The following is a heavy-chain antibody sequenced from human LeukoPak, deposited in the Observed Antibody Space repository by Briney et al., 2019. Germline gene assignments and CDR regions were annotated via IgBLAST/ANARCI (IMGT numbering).Heavy chain of an antibody. V-gene: IGHV1-2*06. J-gene: IGHJ4*02. CDR2: INPNSGGT. CDR1: GYTFTGYY. Sequence: ASVKVSCKASGYTFTGYYMHWVRQAPGQGLEWMGRINPNSGGTNYAQKFQGRVTMTRDTSISTAYMELSRLRSDDTAVYYCARGEDIVVVPAAPFDYWGQGTLVTVSS. D-gene: IGHD2-2*01. CDR3: ARGEDIVVVPAAPFDY.